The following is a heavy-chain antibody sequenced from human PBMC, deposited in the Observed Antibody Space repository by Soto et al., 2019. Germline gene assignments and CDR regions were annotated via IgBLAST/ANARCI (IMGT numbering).Heavy chain of an antibody. CDR1: GGSISSYY. J-gene: IGHJ6*02. CDR3: ARDSGSYFGYYGMDV. Sequence: QVQLQESGPGLVKPSETLSLTCTVSGGSISSYYWSWIRQPPGKGLEWIGYIYYSGSTNYNPSLKSRVTISVDTSKNQFSLKLSSVTAADTAVYYCARDSGSYFGYYGMDVWVQGTTVSVSS. D-gene: IGHD1-26*01. CDR2: IYYSGST. V-gene: IGHV4-59*12.